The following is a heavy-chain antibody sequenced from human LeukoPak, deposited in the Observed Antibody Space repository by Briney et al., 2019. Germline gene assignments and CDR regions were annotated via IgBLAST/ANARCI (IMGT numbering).Heavy chain of an antibody. Sequence: GRSLRLSCAASGFTFSSYGMHWVRQAPGKGLEWVAVIWYDGSNKYYADSVKGRFTISRDNSKNTLYLQMNSLRAEDTAVYYCARGLWSHCGGDCYPDYWGQGTLVTVSS. J-gene: IGHJ4*02. CDR2: IWYDGSNK. CDR1: GFTFSSYG. D-gene: IGHD2-21*02. CDR3: ARGLWSHCGGDCYPDY. V-gene: IGHV3-33*01.